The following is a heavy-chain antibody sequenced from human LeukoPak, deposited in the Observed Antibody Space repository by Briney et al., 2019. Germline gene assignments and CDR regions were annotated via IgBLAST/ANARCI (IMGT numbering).Heavy chain of an antibody. CDR3: VRQKQWLVLGPYYSDY. Sequence: SETLSLTCTVSGGSISSSTYYWGWIRQPPGKGLEWIGTIYYTGSTYSSPSLQSRVSMSIDTSRNHFSLELSSVTAADTAVYYCVRQKQWLVLGPYYSDYWGQGALVTVSS. CDR1: GGSISSSTYY. CDR2: IYYTGST. D-gene: IGHD6-19*01. V-gene: IGHV4-39*01. J-gene: IGHJ4*02.